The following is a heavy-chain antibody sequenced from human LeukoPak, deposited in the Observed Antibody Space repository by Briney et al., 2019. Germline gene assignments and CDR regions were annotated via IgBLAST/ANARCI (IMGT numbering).Heavy chain of an antibody. CDR2: ISSSTYI. J-gene: IGHJ4*02. D-gene: IGHD2-2*01. CDR3: ARDIVVVPAAHFDY. CDR1: GFTFSSYS. V-gene: IGHV3-21*01. Sequence: GGSLRLSCAASGFTFSSYSMNWVRQAPGKGLEWVSSISSSTYIYYADSVKGRFTISRDNAKNSLYLQMNSLRAEDTAVYYCARDIVVVPAAHFDYWGQGTLVTVSS.